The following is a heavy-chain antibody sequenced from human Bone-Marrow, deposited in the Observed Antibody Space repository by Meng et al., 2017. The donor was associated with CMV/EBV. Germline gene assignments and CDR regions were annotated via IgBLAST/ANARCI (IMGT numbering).Heavy chain of an antibody. V-gene: IGHV4-39*02. CDR2: ISYSGST. J-gene: IGHJ6*02. D-gene: IGHD6-13*01. CDR1: AGSISSTSYY. CDR3: ARDHSDTQYKYSSSWYSEGRGYYYYYYGMDV. Sequence: SETLSLTCSVSAGSISSTSYYWGWIRQPPGKGLEWIGAISYSGSTYYNPSLKSRVTISVDTSKNQFSLKLSSVTAADTAVYYCARDHSDTQYKYSSSWYSEGRGYYYYYYGMDVWGQGTTVTVSS.